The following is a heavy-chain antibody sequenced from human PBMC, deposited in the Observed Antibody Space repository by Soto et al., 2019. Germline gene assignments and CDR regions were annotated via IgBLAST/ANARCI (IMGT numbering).Heavy chain of an antibody. CDR2: INHSGST. D-gene: IGHD6-6*01. J-gene: IGHJ1*01. CDR1: GGSFSGYY. Sequence: PSETLSLTCAVYGGSFSGYYWSWIRQPPGKGLEWIGEINHSGSTNYNPSPKSRVTISVDTSKNQFSLKLSSVTAADTAVYYCARVRGVGYSSSSTLGYFQHWGQGTLV. V-gene: IGHV4-34*01. CDR3: ARVRGVGYSSSSTLGYFQH.